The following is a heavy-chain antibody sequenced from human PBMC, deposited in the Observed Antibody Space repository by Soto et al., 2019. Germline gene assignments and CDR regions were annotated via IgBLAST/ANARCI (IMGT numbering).Heavy chain of an antibody. CDR3: ARDYFLACFV. CDR2: ISSDGSLT. D-gene: IGHD2-21*01. V-gene: IGHV3-11*01. J-gene: IGHJ4*02. CDR1: GFTFSDYY. Sequence: GGSLRLSCEASGFTFSDYYMTWIRQAPGKGLEWVSYISSDGSLTYYADSVKGRFTVSRDNAKNSLSLQMNSLRGDDTAVYYCARDYFLACFVWGRGTLVTVSS.